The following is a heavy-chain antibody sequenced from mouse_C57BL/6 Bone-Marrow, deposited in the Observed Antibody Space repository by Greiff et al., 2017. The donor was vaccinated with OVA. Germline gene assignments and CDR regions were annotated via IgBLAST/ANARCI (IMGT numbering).Heavy chain of an antibody. Sequence: QVQLQQSGPELVKPGASVKISCKASGYAFSSSWMNWVKQRPGKGLEWIGRIYPGDGDTNYNGKFKGKATLTADKSSSTAYMQLSSLTSEDSAVYFCARGRTTVVAHFDYWGQGTTLTVSS. J-gene: IGHJ2*01. CDR3: ARGRTTVVAHFDY. D-gene: IGHD1-1*01. CDR1: GYAFSSSW. V-gene: IGHV1-82*01. CDR2: IYPGDGDT.